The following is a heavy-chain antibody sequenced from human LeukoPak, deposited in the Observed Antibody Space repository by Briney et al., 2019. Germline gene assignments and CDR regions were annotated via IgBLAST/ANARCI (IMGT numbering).Heavy chain of an antibody. D-gene: IGHD6-19*01. CDR3: AKAGSSGWYKVLIDY. CDR1: GFTVSSNY. Sequence: GGSLRLSCAASGFTVSSNYMSWVRQAPGKGLEWVSVIYSGGSTYYADSVKGRFTISRDNSKNTLYLQMNSLRAEDTAVYYCAKAGSSGWYKVLIDYWGQGTLVTVSS. J-gene: IGHJ4*02. V-gene: IGHV3-53*01. CDR2: IYSGGST.